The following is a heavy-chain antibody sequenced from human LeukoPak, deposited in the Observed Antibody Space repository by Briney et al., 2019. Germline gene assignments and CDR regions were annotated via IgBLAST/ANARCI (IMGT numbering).Heavy chain of an antibody. CDR3: WRDGVVMAIYYYYYMDV. D-gene: IGHD2-21*01. V-gene: IGHV3-30*01. Sequence: PGGSLRLSCAASGFTFSSYAMHWVRQAPGKGLEWVAVISYDGSNKYYADSVKGRFTISRDNSKNTLYLQMNSLRAEDTAVYYCWRDGVVMAIYYYYYMDVWGKGTTVTVSS. J-gene: IGHJ6*03. CDR2: ISYDGSNK. CDR1: GFTFSSYA.